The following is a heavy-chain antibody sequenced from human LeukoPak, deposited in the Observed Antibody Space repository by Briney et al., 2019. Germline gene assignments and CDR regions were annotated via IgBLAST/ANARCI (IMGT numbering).Heavy chain of an antibody. Sequence: PGGSLRLSCAASGFTFSSYWMHWVRQVPGKGLVWVSRINSDGSSTSYADSVKGRFTISRDNAKNTLYVQMNSLRAEDTAVYYCASPKFGGYFDYWGQGTLVTVSS. J-gene: IGHJ4*02. D-gene: IGHD3-10*01. CDR3: ASPKFGGYFDY. CDR2: INSDGSST. CDR1: GFTFSSYW. V-gene: IGHV3-74*01.